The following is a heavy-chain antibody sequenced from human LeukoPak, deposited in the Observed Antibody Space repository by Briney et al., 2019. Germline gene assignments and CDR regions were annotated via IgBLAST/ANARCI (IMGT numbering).Heavy chain of an antibody. Sequence: PSETLSLTCTVSGDSISSSDFYWGWLRRPPGKGLEWIALINYSGRTYYNPSLGSRVTISVDMSKNQFSLRLNSVTAADTAVYYCARRRKDLNWFDPWGQGTLVTVSS. J-gene: IGHJ5*02. V-gene: IGHV4-39*01. CDR3: ARRRKDLNWFDP. CDR1: GDSISSSDFY. CDR2: INYSGRT.